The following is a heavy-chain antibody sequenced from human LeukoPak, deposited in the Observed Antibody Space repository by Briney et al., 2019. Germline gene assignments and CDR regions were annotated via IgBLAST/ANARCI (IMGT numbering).Heavy chain of an antibody. Sequence: QPGGSLRLSCVASGFTFSSYWMHWVRQDPGKGLVWVSRINPDGSVTGYADSVKGRFTVSRDNAKNTLYLQMNSLRAADTAIYYCTRNFDYGDYLWGQGTLVTVSS. CDR1: GFTFSSYW. CDR3: TRNFDYGDYL. CDR2: INPDGSVT. D-gene: IGHD4-17*01. V-gene: IGHV3-74*01. J-gene: IGHJ5*02.